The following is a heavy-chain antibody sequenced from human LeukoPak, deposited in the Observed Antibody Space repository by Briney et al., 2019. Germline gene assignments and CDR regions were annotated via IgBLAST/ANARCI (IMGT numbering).Heavy chain of an antibody. V-gene: IGHV1-24*01. CDR1: GYTLTELS. D-gene: IGHD3-10*01. CDR2: FDPEDGET. J-gene: IGHJ4*02. CDR3: ATGMVRGVIITPFDY. Sequence: ASVKVSCKVSGYTLTELSMHWVRQAPGKGLEWMGGFDPEDGETIYAQKFQGRVTTTEDTSTDTAYMELSSLRSEDTAVYYCATGMVRGVIITPFDYWGQGTLVTVST.